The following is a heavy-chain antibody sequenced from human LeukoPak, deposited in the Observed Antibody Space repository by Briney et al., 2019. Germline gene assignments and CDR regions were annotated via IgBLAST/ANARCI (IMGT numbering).Heavy chain of an antibody. Sequence: SETLPLTCTVSGGSISSGDYYWSWIRQPPGKGLEWIGYIYYSGSTYYNPSLKSRVTISVDTSKNQFSLKLSSVTAADTAVYYCARGNWGLTAWNWGQGTLVTVSS. J-gene: IGHJ4*02. D-gene: IGHD7-27*01. CDR1: GGSISSGDYY. CDR2: IYYSGST. CDR3: ARGNWGLTAWN. V-gene: IGHV4-30-4*08.